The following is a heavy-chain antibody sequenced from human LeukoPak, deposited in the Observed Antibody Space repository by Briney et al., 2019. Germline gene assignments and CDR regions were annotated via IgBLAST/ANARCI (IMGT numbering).Heavy chain of an antibody. J-gene: IGHJ6*03. D-gene: IGHD1-26*01. CDR3: ARDPYSGNYGNTYYYYMDV. CDR2: VTSSSSYV. Sequence: PGGSLRLSCAASGFTFSSYWMSWVRQAPGKRLEWVSSVTSSSSYVFYADSVKGRFTISRDNAKNSLYLQMNSLTAEDTAVYYCARDPYSGNYGNTYYYYMDVWGKGTTVTISS. CDR1: GFTFSSYW. V-gene: IGHV3-21*06.